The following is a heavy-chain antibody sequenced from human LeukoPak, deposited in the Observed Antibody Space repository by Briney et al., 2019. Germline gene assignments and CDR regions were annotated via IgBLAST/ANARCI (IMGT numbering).Heavy chain of an antibody. CDR1: GYTFTNFA. D-gene: IGHD6-13*01. J-gene: IGHJ4*02. Sequence: ASVKVSCKASGYTFTNFAMHWVRQAPGQRLEWMGWINAGNGDTKYSQNFQGRVTITRDTSASTSYMELSSLRSKDTAVYYCARGTVTRGSSWSNLFDYWGQGTLVTVSS. CDR3: ARGTVTRGSSWSNLFDY. CDR2: INAGNGDT. V-gene: IGHV1-3*01.